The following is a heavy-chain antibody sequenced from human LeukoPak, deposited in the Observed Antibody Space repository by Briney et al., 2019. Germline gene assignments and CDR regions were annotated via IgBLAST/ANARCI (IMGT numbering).Heavy chain of an antibody. D-gene: IGHD1-26*01. V-gene: IGHV1-69*13. J-gene: IGHJ6*03. Sequence: SVKVSCKASGGTFSSYAISWVRQAPGQGLEWMGGIIPIFGTANYAQKFQGRVTITADESTSTAYMELSSLRSEDTAVYYCARGRRSGSSPYYYYYMDVWAKGTTATISS. CDR1: GGTFSSYA. CDR3: ARGRRSGSSPYYYYYMDV. CDR2: IIPIFGTA.